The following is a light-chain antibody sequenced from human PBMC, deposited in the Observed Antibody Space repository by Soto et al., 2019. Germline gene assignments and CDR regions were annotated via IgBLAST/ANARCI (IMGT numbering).Light chain of an antibody. CDR3: SSYSSSATSVV. J-gene: IGLJ2*01. V-gene: IGLV2-14*01. CDR2: EVS. Sequence: QSALTQPASVSGSPGQSITISCTGSSSDGSDYKFVSWHQQHPGRAPKLLIHEVSTRPSGVSDRFAGSKSGNTASLTISGLQAEDEADYYCSSYSSSATSVVFGGGTKLTVL. CDR1: SSDGSDYKF.